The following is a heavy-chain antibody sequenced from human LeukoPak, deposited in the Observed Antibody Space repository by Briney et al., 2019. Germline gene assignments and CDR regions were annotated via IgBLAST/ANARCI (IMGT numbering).Heavy chain of an antibody. J-gene: IGHJ4*02. V-gene: IGHV3-72*01. Sequence: GGSLRLSCVASGFTFSDHYMEWVHQAPGKGLEWVGRSRNKANSYSTEYAASVKGRFTISRDDSKTSLFLQMNSLKAEDTAVYYCTRASSGYIPFDYWGQGTLVTVSS. CDR1: GFTFSDHY. CDR3: TRASSGYIPFDY. CDR2: SRNKANSYST. D-gene: IGHD5-12*01.